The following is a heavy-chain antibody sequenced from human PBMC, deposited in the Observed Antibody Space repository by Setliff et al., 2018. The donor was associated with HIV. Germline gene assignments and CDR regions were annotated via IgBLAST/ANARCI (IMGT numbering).Heavy chain of an antibody. D-gene: IGHD3-10*01. CDR1: GGSISSGDYY. J-gene: IGHJ2*01. Sequence: ASETLSLTCTVSGGSISSGDYYWTWIRQPPGKGLEWIGYIYNSGSTYYEPSLRGRVTISIDRSKNQFSLKLNSVTAADTAVYYCARETNASGSLTAYWYFDLWGRGTLVTSPQ. CDR2: IYNSGST. CDR3: ARETNASGSLTAYWYFDL. V-gene: IGHV4-30-4*08.